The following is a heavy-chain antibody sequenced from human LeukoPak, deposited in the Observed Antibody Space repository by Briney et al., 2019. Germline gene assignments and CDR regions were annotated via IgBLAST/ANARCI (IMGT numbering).Heavy chain of an antibody. D-gene: IGHD3-16*02. CDR3: ARVGRYDYVWGSYRSLFDY. CDR1: GGTFSSYA. CDR2: IIPIFGTA. V-gene: IGHV1-69*05. Sequence: ASVKVSCKASGGTFSSYAISWVRQAPGQGLEWMGGIIPIFGTANYAQKLQGRVTMTTDTSTSTAYMELRSLRSDDTAVYYCARVGRYDYVWGSYRSLFDYWGQGTLVTVSS. J-gene: IGHJ4*02.